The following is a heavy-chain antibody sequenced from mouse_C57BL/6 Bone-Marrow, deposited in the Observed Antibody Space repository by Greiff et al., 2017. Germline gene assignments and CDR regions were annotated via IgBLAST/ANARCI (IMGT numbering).Heavy chain of an antibody. J-gene: IGHJ4*01. CDR2: IDPSDSET. V-gene: IGHV1-52*01. CDR1: GYTFTSYW. Sequence: QVQLKQPGAELVRPGSSVKLSCKASGYTFTSYWMHWVKQRPIQGLEWIGNIDPSDSETHYNQKFKDKATLTVDKSSSTAYMQLSSLTSEDSAVYYCARSYYGNYYAMDYWGQGTSVTVSS. D-gene: IGHD2-10*01. CDR3: ARSYYGNYYAMDY.